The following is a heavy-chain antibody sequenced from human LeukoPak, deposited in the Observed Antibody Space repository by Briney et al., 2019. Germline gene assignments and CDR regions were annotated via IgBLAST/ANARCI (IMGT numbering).Heavy chain of an antibody. V-gene: IGHV3-11*05. J-gene: IGHJ4*02. CDR1: GFTFKDYY. D-gene: IGHD2-15*01. CDR2: ISSSSGDT. Sequence: GRSLRLSCAASGFTFKDYYMSWIRQAPGKGLEWISYISSSSGDTKYADSVKGRFTISRDNAETSLYLQMNSLRAEDAAVYYCARDAPWWSTVVPAFFDYWGQGTLVTVSS. CDR3: ARDAPWWSTVVPAFFDY.